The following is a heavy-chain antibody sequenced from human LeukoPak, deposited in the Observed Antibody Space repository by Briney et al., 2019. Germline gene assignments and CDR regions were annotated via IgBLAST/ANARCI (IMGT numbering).Heavy chain of an antibody. V-gene: IGHV4-59*08. J-gene: IGHJ4*02. Sequence: SETLSLTCTVSGGSISSYYWSWIRQPPGKGLEWIGYIYYSGSTNYNPSLKSRVTISVDTSKNQFSLKLSSVTAADTAVYYCARLTYYYDSSGYLYYFDYWGQGTLVTVSS. CDR1: GGSISSYY. CDR2: IYYSGST. CDR3: ARLTYYYDSSGYLYYFDY. D-gene: IGHD3-22*01.